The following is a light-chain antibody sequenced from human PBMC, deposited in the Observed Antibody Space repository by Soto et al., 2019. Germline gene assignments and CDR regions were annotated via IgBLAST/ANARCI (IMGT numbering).Light chain of an antibody. CDR3: SSFRCSITLL. Sequence: QSALTQPASVSGSPGQSITISCTGTSSDLGGSNYVSWYQQHPGKAPKLIIYEVSKRPSGVSNRFSGSKSGNTASLTISGLQAADEADYDCSSFRCSITLLFSEGT. V-gene: IGLV2-14*01. J-gene: IGLJ3*02. CDR1: SSDLGGSNY. CDR2: EVS.